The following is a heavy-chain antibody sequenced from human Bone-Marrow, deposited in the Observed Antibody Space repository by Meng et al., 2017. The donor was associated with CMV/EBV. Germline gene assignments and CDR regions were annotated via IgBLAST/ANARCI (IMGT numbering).Heavy chain of an antibody. V-gene: IGHV1-18*01. CDR3: ARDLCGSGSYCFDY. CDR1: GYTFTSYG. Sequence: ASVKVSCKASGYTFTSYGISWVRQAPGQGLEWMGWISAYNGNTNYAQKLQGRVTMTTDTSTSTAYMELSSLRSDDTAVYYCARDLCGSGSYCFDYWGQGTLVTVSS. CDR2: ISAYNGNT. D-gene: IGHD3-10*01. J-gene: IGHJ4*02.